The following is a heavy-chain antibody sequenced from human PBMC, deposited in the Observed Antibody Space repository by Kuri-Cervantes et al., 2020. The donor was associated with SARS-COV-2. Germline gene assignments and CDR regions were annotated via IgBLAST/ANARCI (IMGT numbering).Heavy chain of an antibody. CDR3: AKSGLYTSNWNLFDH. D-gene: IGHD6-13*01. CDR1: GYSFSSFA. CDR2: ISGGGYST. J-gene: IGHJ4*02. Sequence: GESLKISCAASGYSFSSFALSWVRQAPGKGLEWVSSISGGGYSTYYADSVKGRFTISRDTSQKTLYLQMNSLRADDTALYYCAKSGLYTSNWNLFDHWGQGILVTVSS. V-gene: IGHV3-23*01.